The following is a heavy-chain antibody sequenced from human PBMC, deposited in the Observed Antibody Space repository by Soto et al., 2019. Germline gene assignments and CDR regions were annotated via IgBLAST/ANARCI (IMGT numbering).Heavy chain of an antibody. Sequence: EVQLVGSGGGLVQPGGSLRLSCVASGFTFSRYWMNWVRQAPGKGLEWVANIKEDDSEINYVDSLQGRFTISRDNAKESLYLQITSLSPEDTGVSFCAAIERWSDSNYWGQGLPVAGSS. CDR1: GFTFSRYW. CDR3: AAIERWSDSNY. V-gene: IGHV3-7*01. CDR2: IKEDDSEI. J-gene: IGHJ4*02. D-gene: IGHD2-15*01.